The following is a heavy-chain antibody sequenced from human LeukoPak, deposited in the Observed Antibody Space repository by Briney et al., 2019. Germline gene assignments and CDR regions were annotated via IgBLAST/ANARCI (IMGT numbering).Heavy chain of an antibody. D-gene: IGHD2-2*01. V-gene: IGHV4-34*01. Sequence: PSETLSLTCTVSGGSISSYYWSWIRQPPGKGLEWVGEINHSGSTNYNPSLKSRVTISVDTSKNQFSLKLSSVTAADTAVYYCARVSLKDIVVVPAANIATAGRNSTASFDYWGQGTLVTVSS. CDR3: ARVSLKDIVVVPAANIATAGRNSTASFDY. CDR1: GGSISSYY. J-gene: IGHJ4*02. CDR2: INHSGST.